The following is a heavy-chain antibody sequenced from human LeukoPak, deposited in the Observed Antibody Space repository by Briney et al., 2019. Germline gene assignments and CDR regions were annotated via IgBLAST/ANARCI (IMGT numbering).Heavy chain of an antibody. CDR3: ASQYYDFWY. Sequence: SVKVSCKASGGTFSSYAISWARQAPGQGLEWMGRIIPIFGIANYAQKFQGRVTITADKSTSTAYMELSSLRSEDTAVYYCASQYYDFWYWGQGTLVTVSS. V-gene: IGHV1-69*04. D-gene: IGHD3-3*01. CDR2: IIPIFGIA. J-gene: IGHJ4*02. CDR1: GGTFSSYA.